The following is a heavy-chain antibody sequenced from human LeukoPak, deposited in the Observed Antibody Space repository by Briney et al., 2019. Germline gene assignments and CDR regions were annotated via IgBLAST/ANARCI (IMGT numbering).Heavy chain of an antibody. Sequence: SETLSLTCTVSSGSISSYYWSWIRQPPGKGLEWIGYIYYSGSTNYNPSLKSRVTISVDMSKNQFSLKMSSVTGADTGVYYCARAGVTAAYYFDYWGQGTLVTVSS. D-gene: IGHD3-10*01. CDR2: IYYSGST. CDR3: ARAGVTAAYYFDY. V-gene: IGHV4-59*01. J-gene: IGHJ4*02. CDR1: SGSISSYY.